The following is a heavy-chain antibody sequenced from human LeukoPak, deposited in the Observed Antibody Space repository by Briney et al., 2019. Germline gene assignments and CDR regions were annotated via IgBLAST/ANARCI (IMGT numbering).Heavy chain of an antibody. D-gene: IGHD3-22*01. CDR2: IYSGGNT. J-gene: IGHJ4*02. Sequence: GGSLRLSCAASGFTVSTNYLSWVRQAPGKGLEWVSVIYSGGNTKYADSVKGRFTISRDNSKNTLYLQMNSLRAEDTAVYYCAIWYDSSGSHFDYWGQGTLVTVSS. CDR3: AIWYDSSGSHFDY. CDR1: GFTVSTNY. V-gene: IGHV3-66*01.